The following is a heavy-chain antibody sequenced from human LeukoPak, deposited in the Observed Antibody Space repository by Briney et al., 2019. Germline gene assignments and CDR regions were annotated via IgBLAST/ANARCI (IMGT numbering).Heavy chain of an antibody. Sequence: GGSLRLSCAASGFTFSSYAMSWVRQAPGKGLEWVSAISGSGGSTYCADSVKGRFTISRDNAKNSLYLQMNSLRAEDTAVYYCANSIDGDYSVGYFDYWGQGTLVTVSS. V-gene: IGHV3-23*01. CDR3: ANSIDGDYSVGYFDY. CDR1: GFTFSSYA. J-gene: IGHJ4*02. D-gene: IGHD4-17*01. CDR2: ISGSGGST.